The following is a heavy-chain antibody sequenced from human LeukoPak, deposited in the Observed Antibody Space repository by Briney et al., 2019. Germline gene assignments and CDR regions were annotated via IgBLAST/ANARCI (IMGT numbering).Heavy chain of an antibody. CDR1: GFTFSSYA. CDR3: AKDRISSSVPYNWFDP. Sequence: GGSLRLSCAASGFTFSSYAMSWVRQAPGKGLEWVSAISGSGGSTYYADSVKGRFTISRDNSKNTLYLQMNGLRAEDTAVYYCAKDRISSSVPYNWFDPWGQGTLVTVSS. D-gene: IGHD6-6*01. CDR2: ISGSGGST. J-gene: IGHJ5*02. V-gene: IGHV3-23*01.